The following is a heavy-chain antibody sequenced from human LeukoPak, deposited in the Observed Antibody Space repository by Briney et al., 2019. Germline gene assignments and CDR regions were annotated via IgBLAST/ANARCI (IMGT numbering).Heavy chain of an antibody. CDR3: ARVLLGYCSSTGCHTLKYGMDV. J-gene: IGHJ6*02. D-gene: IGHD2-2*01. Sequence: ASVKVSCKASGYTFTGYYMHWVRQAPGQALEWMEWINPTNGGTNYAQKFQGGVTMTRETSISTAYMELSRLRSDDTAVYYCARVLLGYCSSTGCHTLKYGMDVWGQGTTVTVSS. CDR1: GYTFTGYY. CDR2: INPTNGGT. V-gene: IGHV1-2*02.